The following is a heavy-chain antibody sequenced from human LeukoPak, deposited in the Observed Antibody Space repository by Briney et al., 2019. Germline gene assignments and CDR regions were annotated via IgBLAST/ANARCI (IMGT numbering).Heavy chain of an antibody. J-gene: IGHJ4*02. V-gene: IGHV4-39*01. CDR1: GGSISSSSYY. D-gene: IGHD2-2*01. Sequence: SETLSLTCTASGGSISSSSYYWNWIRQPPGQGLEWIGSIYYSGSTYYNPSLKSRVTISVDTSKNQFSLKLSSVTAADTAVYYCARQWEAMPYDYWGQGTLVTVSS. CDR3: ARQWEAMPYDY. CDR2: IYYSGST.